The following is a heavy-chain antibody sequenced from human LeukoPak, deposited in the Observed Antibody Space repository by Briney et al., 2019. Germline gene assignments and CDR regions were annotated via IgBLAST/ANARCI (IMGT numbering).Heavy chain of an antibody. Sequence: GGSLRLSCAASGFTVSTNYVSWVRQAPGKGLEWVSVIYRSGSTYYADSVKGRFTISRDNSKNTLYLPMNRLRAEDTAVYYCARDSVHDASDIWGQGTMVTVSS. CDR2: IYRSGST. V-gene: IGHV3-53*01. J-gene: IGHJ3*02. CDR1: GFTVSTNY. CDR3: ARDSVHDASDI.